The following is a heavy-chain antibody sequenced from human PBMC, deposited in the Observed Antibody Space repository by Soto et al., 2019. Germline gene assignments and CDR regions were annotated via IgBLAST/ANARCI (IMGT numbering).Heavy chain of an antibody. V-gene: IGHV1-69*08. J-gene: IGHJ4*02. CDR2: IIPILDIA. CDR3: ARDVGLGPVTVSTHVDY. CDR1: GGTFSNYT. D-gene: IGHD4-17*01. Sequence: QVQQVQSGAEVKKPGSSVKVSCKASGGTFSNYTITWVRQAPGQGLEWMGRIIPILDIANYAKKFQGRVTITADKSTSTAYMELSSLRSEDTAVYYCARDVGLGPVTVSTHVDYWGQGTLVIVSS.